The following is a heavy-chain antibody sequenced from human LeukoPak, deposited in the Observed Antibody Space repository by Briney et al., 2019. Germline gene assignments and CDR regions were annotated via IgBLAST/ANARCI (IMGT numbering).Heavy chain of an antibody. CDR2: VDPEDYET. CDR1: GHTLTEIF. Sequence: ASVKVSCKVSGHTLTEIFMHWVRQAPGKGFEWMGGVDPEDYETINAQKFQGRVTMTEDTSTDTAYMELSSLRSEDTAVYCCATHFDSSGPNAFDIWGQGTMVTVSS. V-gene: IGHV1-24*01. D-gene: IGHD3-22*01. J-gene: IGHJ3*02. CDR3: ATHFDSSGPNAFDI.